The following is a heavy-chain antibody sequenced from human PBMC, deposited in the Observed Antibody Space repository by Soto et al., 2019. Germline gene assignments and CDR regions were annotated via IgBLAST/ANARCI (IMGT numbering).Heavy chain of an antibody. CDR1: GFTFSSYG. J-gene: IGHJ4*02. Sequence: PGGSLRLSCAASGFTFSSYGMHWVRQAPGKGLEWVSFITWNSGSIGYADSVKGRFTISRDNAKNSLYLQVNSLRAEDTALYYCAKSNSGTYGGLDYWGQGTLVTVSS. CDR3: AKSNSGTYGGLDY. CDR2: ITWNSGSI. D-gene: IGHD1-26*01. V-gene: IGHV3-9*01.